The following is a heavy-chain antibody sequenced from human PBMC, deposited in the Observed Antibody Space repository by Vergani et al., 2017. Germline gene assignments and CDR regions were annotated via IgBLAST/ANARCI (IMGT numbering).Heavy chain of an antibody. J-gene: IGHJ3*01. CDR2: IYTSGAT. D-gene: IGHD2-21*01. CDR3: ARDGGEYDKDALDV. V-gene: IGHV4-61*02. CDR1: GGSFSTGGQS. Sequence: QVQLQESVPGLVKPSQTLSLTCTVSGGSFSTGGQSWTWLRQSAGKGLEWIGRIYTSGATNYNTSHRSRAIMSVAASKKQFSLKLTSVTAADTAVYYGARDGGEYDKDALDVWGQGTKVTVTS.